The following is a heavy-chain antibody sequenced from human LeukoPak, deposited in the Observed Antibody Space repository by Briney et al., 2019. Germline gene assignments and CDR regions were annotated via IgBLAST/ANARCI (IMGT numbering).Heavy chain of an antibody. D-gene: IGHD6-19*01. Sequence: PGRSLRLSCAASGFTFSSYGMHWVRQAPGKGLEWVAAISYDGNNKYYADSVKGRLTISRDNSKNTLYVQMNSLRAEDTAVYYCAKDGVEQWLAYYFDYWGQGTLVTASS. CDR3: AKDGVEQWLAYYFDY. J-gene: IGHJ4*02. CDR1: GFTFSSYG. V-gene: IGHV3-30*18. CDR2: ISYDGNNK.